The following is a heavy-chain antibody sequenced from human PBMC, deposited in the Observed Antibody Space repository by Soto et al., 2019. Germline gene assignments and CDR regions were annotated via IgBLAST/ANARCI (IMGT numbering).Heavy chain of an antibody. CDR1: GYSFTSCC. Sequence: PGESLKISCKGSGYSFTSCCIIWVRQMPGKGLEWMGRIDPSDSYTNYSPSFQGHVTISADKSISTAYLQWSSLKASDTAMYYCAWTPSGYSYGEDGMDVWGQGTTVTVSS. J-gene: IGHJ6*02. D-gene: IGHD5-18*01. CDR2: IDPSDSYT. CDR3: AWTPSGYSYGEDGMDV. V-gene: IGHV5-10-1*01.